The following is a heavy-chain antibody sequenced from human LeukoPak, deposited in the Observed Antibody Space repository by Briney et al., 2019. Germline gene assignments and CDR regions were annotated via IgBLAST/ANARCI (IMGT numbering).Heavy chain of an antibody. V-gene: IGHV3-7*01. CDR2: IKQDGSEK. J-gene: IGHJ4*02. D-gene: IGHD3-10*01. CDR1: GFTFSSYW. CDR3: ARDYYGSGSYSFDY. Sequence: PGGSLRLSCAASGFTFSSYWMSWVRQAPGKGLEWVANIKQDGSEKYYVDSVKGRFTISRDTAKNSLYLQMNSLRAEDTAVYYCARDYYGSGSYSFDYWGQGTLVTVSS.